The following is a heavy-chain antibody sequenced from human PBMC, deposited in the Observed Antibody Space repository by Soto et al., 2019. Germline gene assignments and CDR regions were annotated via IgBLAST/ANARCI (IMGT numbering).Heavy chain of an antibody. CDR1: GFTFSSYS. D-gene: IGHD1-20*01. CDR3: ARDNWNDVYGMDV. CDR2: ISSSSSYI. V-gene: IGHV3-21*01. J-gene: IGHJ6*02. Sequence: GGSLRLSCAASGFTFSSYSMNWVRQAPGKGLEWVSSISSSSSYIYYADSVKGRFTISRDNAKNSLYLQMNSLRAEDTAVYYCARDNWNDVYGMDVWGQGXTVTVSS.